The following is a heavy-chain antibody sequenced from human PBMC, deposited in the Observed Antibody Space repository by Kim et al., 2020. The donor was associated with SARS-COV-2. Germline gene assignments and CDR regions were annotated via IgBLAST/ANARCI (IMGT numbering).Heavy chain of an antibody. Sequence: ASVKVSCKASGYTFTSYYMHWVRQAPGKGLEWMGIINPSGGSTSYAQKFQGRVTMTRDTSTSTVYMELSSLRSEDTAVYYCARDLWDCSGGSCYSDYYYYYGMDVWGQGTTVTVSS. CDR2: INPSGGST. CDR1: GYTFTSYY. V-gene: IGHV1-46*01. CDR3: ARDLWDCSGGSCYSDYYYYYGMDV. D-gene: IGHD2-15*01. J-gene: IGHJ6*02.